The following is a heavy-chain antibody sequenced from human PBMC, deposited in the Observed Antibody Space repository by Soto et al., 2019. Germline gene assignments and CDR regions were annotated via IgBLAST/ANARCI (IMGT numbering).Heavy chain of an antibody. CDR1: GGSISSSSYY. J-gene: IGHJ4*02. V-gene: IGHV4-39*01. CDR3: ASRITMVRGGAMPY. D-gene: IGHD3-10*01. CDR2: IYYSGST. Sequence: QLQLQESGPGLVKPSETLSLTCTVSGGSISSSSYYWGWIRQPPGKGLEWIGSIYYSGSTYYNPSLKSRVTISVDTSKNQFSLKLSSVTAADTAVYYCASRITMVRGGAMPYWGQGTLVTVSS.